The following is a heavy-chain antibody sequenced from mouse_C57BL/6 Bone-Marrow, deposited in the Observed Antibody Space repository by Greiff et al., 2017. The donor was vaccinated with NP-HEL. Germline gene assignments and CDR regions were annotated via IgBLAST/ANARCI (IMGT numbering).Heavy chain of an antibody. Sequence: QVQLQQSGAELVKPGASVKISCKASGYAFSSYWMNWVKQRPGKGLEWIGQIYPGDGDTNYNGKFKGKATLTADKSSSTAYMQLSSLTSEDSAVYFCARNYGSSYHYWYFDVWGTGTTVTVSS. D-gene: IGHD1-1*01. CDR1: GYAFSSYW. CDR2: IYPGDGDT. CDR3: ARNYGSSYHYWYFDV. V-gene: IGHV1-80*01. J-gene: IGHJ1*03.